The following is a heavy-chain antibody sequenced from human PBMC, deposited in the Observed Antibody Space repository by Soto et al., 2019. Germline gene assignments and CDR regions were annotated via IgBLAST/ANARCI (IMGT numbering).Heavy chain of an antibody. D-gene: IGHD6-13*01. Sequence: QVQLVQSGAEVKKPGASVKVSCKASGYTFTSYYIHWVRQAPGQGLEWMGIINPSGGSTSYAQKFQGRVTMTRDTSTSTVYMELSRLRAEDTAVFYCAWGFIAAAGNKWFDPWGQGTLVTVSS. CDR1: GYTFTSYY. V-gene: IGHV1-46*01. CDR3: AWGFIAAAGNKWFDP. CDR2: INPSGGST. J-gene: IGHJ5*02.